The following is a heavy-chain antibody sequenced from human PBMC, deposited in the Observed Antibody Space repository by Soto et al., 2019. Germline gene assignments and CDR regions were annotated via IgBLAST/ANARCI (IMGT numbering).Heavy chain of an antibody. D-gene: IGHD2-15*01. CDR3: ARYCSGGTCFNYYYYGMDV. CDR1: GGSFSGYY. CDR2: INHSGST. Sequence: SETLSLTCAVYGGSFSGYYWTWIRQPPGTGLEWIGEINHSGSTNYNPSLKSRVTISVDTSKNQFSLKLTSVTASDTAMYYCARYCSGGTCFNYYYYGMDVWGQGTTVTVFS. J-gene: IGHJ6*02. V-gene: IGHV4-34*01.